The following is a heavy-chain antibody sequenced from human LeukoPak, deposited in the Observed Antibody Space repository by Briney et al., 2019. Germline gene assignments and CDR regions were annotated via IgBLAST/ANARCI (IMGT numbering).Heavy chain of an antibody. V-gene: IGHV3-7*01. D-gene: IGHD3-22*01. Sequence: GGSLRLSCAASGFTFSSYWMSWVRQAPGEGLEWVANIKQDGSEKYYVDSVKGRFTISRDNAKNSLYLQMNSLRAEDTAVYYCARARYYYDSSGYLAYWGQGTLVTVSS. CDR3: ARARYYYDSSGYLAY. J-gene: IGHJ4*02. CDR2: IKQDGSEK. CDR1: GFTFSSYW.